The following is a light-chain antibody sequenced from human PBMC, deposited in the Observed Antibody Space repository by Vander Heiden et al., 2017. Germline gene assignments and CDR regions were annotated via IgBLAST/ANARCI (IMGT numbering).Light chain of an antibody. J-gene: IGKJ2*01. CDR1: QSISSY. Sequence: DIQMTTSTSSMSASVGDRVTITCRAGQSISSYLKWYQQKPGNAPLLLIDASYSVPSGVPSMFSGGGCGAVSTLTSSRLQPEDVATYCCQQSYSTPRTFGQGTQLEIK. V-gene: IGKV1-39*01. CDR3: QQSYSTPRT. CDR2: ASY.